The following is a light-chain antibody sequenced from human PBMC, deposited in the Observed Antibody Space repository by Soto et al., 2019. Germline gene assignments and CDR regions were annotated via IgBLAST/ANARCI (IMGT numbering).Light chain of an antibody. J-gene: IGLJ1*01. CDR1: SSNIGNNA. CDR3: AAWDDSLNGYV. Sequence: QSVLAQPPSVSEAPRRRVTISCSGTSSNIGNNAVNWYQQLPGKAPKLLINYDDRLPSGVSDRFSASTSGNSASLAISGLQSEDEADYHCAAWDDSLNGYVFGTGTKVTVL. CDR2: YDD. V-gene: IGLV1-36*01.